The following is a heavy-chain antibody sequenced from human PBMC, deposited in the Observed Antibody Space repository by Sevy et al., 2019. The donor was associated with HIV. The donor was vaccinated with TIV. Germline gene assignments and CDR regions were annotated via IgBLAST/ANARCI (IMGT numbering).Heavy chain of an antibody. CDR3: ARDRAGGYFPTDAFDI. CDR1: GFTFNDYY. Sequence: GGSLRLSCAASGFTFNDYYMSWIRQAPGKGLEWVSYISSRGSITDYADSVKGRFTISRDNAKNSLYLQMNRLRAEDTAVYYCARDRAGGYFPTDAFDIWGQGTMVTVSS. J-gene: IGHJ3*02. CDR2: ISSRGSIT. V-gene: IGHV3-11*01. D-gene: IGHD3-22*01.